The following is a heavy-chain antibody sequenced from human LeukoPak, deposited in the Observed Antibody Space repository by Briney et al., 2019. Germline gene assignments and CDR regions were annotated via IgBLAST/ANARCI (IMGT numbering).Heavy chain of an antibody. J-gene: IGHJ6*02. CDR2: INPNSGGT. CDR3: ARISIQLYYYYYSMDV. D-gene: IGHD5-18*01. Sequence: ASVKVSCKASGYTFTGYYMHWVRQAPGQGLEWMGWINPNSGGTNYAQKFQGRVTMTRDTSISTAYMELSRLRSDDTAVYYCARISIQLYYYYYSMDVWGQGTTVTVSS. CDR1: GYTFTGYY. V-gene: IGHV1-2*02.